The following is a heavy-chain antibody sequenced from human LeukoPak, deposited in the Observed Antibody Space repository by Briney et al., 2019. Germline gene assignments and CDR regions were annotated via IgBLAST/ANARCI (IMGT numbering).Heavy chain of an antibody. Sequence: GGSLRLSCAASGFSIGSYSMNWVRQAPGKGPEWVSTISSSSTYKYYADSVKGRFTISRDNSKNTLYLQMNSLRAEDTAVYYCARGGYCSGGSCYRYAFDIWGQGTMVTVSS. J-gene: IGHJ3*02. V-gene: IGHV3-21*01. CDR2: ISSSSTYK. CDR1: GFSIGSYS. CDR3: ARGGYCSGGSCYRYAFDI. D-gene: IGHD2-15*01.